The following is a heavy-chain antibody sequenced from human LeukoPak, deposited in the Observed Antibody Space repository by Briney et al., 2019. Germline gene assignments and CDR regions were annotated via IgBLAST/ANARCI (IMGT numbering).Heavy chain of an antibody. D-gene: IGHD6-19*01. CDR3: GKGRVSE. Sequence: GGSLRLSCAASGFPFNTQDMRWVRQAPGKGLEWVSSIHADGVGTFYADSVRGRFTISRDNSKNTLDLQMSSLRVEDTAVYYCGKGRVSEWGQGTLVTVSS. CDR2: IHADGVGT. CDR1: GFPFNTQD. V-gene: IGHV3-23*01. J-gene: IGHJ4*02.